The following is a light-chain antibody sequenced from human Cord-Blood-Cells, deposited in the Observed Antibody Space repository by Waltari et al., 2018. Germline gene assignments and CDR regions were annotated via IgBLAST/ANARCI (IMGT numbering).Light chain of an antibody. Sequence: DIQMNQSASTLSASVGDRVTITCRASQSISSWLAWYQPKPGKAPKLLIYDASSLETGVPSRFSGSGSGTEFTLTVSSLQPDDFATYYCQQYNSYSPYTFGQGTKLEIK. CDR1: QSISSW. CDR3: QQYNSYSPYT. CDR2: DAS. V-gene: IGKV1-5*01. J-gene: IGKJ2*01.